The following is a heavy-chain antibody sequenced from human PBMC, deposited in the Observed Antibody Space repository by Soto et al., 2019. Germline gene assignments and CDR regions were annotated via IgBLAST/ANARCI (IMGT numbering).Heavy chain of an antibody. CDR2: ISFDGSDQ. CDR1: GFSFSSHA. V-gene: IGHV3-30-3*01. CDR3: ARVSLYCTNGVCHFDY. J-gene: IGHJ4*02. Sequence: PGGSLRLSCAASGFSFSSHAMHWVRQAPGKGLEWVAVISFDGSDQDYADSVKGRLTISRDPSKSMVYLQMNSLRPDDTAMYYCARVSLYCTNGVCHFDYWGQGTLVTVSS. D-gene: IGHD2-8*01.